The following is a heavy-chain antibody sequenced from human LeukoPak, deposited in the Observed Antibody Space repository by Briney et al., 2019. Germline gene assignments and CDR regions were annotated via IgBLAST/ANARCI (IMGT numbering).Heavy chain of an antibody. Sequence: SQTLSLTCTVSGGSISSGGYYWSWIRQHPGKGLEWIGYIYYSGSTYYNPSLKSRVTISVDTSKNQFSLKLSSVTAADTAVYYCVRDKRTPSSEDWFDPWGQGTLVTVSS. CDR1: GGSISSGGYY. V-gene: IGHV4-31*03. D-gene: IGHD1-26*01. J-gene: IGHJ5*02. CDR2: IYYSGST. CDR3: VRDKRTPSSEDWFDP.